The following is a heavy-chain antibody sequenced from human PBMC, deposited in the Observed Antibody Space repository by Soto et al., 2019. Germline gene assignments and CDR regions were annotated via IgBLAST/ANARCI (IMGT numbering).Heavy chain of an antibody. J-gene: IGHJ4*02. V-gene: IGHV1-18*01. Sequence: QVQLVQSGPEVKKPGASVKVACKASGYTFLKYGINWVRQAPGQGLEWMGGIQTDNDHASCAQKFEGRVTMNTDTSTRTVYMELRDLSSDDTAVYYCATDLCSGYRFDYWGQGTPVTVSS. CDR2: IQTDNDHA. CDR1: GYTFLKYG. D-gene: IGHD3-9*01. CDR3: ATDLCSGYRFDY.